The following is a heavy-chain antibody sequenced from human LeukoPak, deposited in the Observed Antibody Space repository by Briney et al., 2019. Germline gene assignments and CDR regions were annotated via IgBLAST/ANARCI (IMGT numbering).Heavy chain of an antibody. V-gene: IGHV1-46*01. CDR3: AAGAAAGTGGNY. CDR1: GYTFSSYY. Sequence: ASVKVSCKASGYTFSSYYIYRVRQAPGQGLEWMGIINPSGGSTSYAQKFQGRVTMTRDTSTSTVYMQLSSLRSEDTAVYYCAAGAAAGTGGNYWGQGTLVTVSS. D-gene: IGHD6-13*01. CDR2: INPSGGST. J-gene: IGHJ4*02.